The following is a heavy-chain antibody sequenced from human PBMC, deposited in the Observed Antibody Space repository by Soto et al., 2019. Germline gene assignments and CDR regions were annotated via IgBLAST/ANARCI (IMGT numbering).Heavy chain of an antibody. CDR2: INHSGST. J-gene: IGHJ6*02. CDR1: GGALSGPY. CDR3: ARGRRITIFGVVLGNYYGMGV. V-gene: IGHV4-34*01. Sequence: TSETLSLTCALYGGALSGPYWSWLRQHPGKGLEWIGEINHSGSTNYNPSLKRRVTISVDTSKNQYSLKLSSVTAADTAVYYCARGRRITIFGVVLGNYYGMGVWGQGTTVTVSS. D-gene: IGHD3-3*01.